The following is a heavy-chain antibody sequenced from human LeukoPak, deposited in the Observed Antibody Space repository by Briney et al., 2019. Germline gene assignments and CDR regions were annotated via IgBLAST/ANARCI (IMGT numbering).Heavy chain of an antibody. CDR1: GFTFSNYW. V-gene: IGHV3-74*01. Sequence: QTGGSLRLSCTASGFTFSNYWMHWVRQAPGKGLVWVSRINTDGSSTSYEDSVKGRFTISRDNAKNTLYLQMNSLRAEDTAVHYCAREGGPNYNIWSGYYTGWDYWGQGTLVTVSS. CDR3: AREGGPNYNIWSGYYTGWDY. J-gene: IGHJ4*02. D-gene: IGHD3-3*01. CDR2: INTDGSST.